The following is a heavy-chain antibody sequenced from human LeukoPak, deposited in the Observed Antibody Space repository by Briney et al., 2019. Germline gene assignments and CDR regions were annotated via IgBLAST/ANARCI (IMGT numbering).Heavy chain of an antibody. CDR3: AKVHNCSGGSCYIAGAFDY. D-gene: IGHD2-15*01. J-gene: IGHJ4*02. Sequence: GSLRLSCAASGFTFSSYGMHWVRQAPGKGLEWVAVISYDGSNKYYADSVKGRFTISRDNSKNTLYLQMNSLRAEDTAVYYCAKVHNCSGGSCYIAGAFDYWGQGTLVTVSS. CDR2: ISYDGSNK. CDR1: GFTFSSYG. V-gene: IGHV3-30*18.